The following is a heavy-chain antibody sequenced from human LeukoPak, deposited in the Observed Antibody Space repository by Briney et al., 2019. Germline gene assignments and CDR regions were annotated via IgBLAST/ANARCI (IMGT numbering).Heavy chain of an antibody. CDR3: ARIYFGSGSPFDY. CDR2: ISYDGSNK. CDR1: GFTFSSYA. V-gene: IGHV3-30-3*01. D-gene: IGHD3-10*01. J-gene: IGHJ4*02. Sequence: GGSLRLSCAASGFTFSSYAMHWARQAPGKGLEWVAVISYDGSNKYYADSVKGRFTISRDNSKNTLYLQMNSLRAEDTAVYYCARIYFGSGSPFDYWGQGALVTVSS.